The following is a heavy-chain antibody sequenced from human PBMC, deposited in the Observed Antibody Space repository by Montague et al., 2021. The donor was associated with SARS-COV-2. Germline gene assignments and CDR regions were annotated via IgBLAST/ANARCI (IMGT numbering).Heavy chain of an antibody. V-gene: IGHV4-34*01. Sequence: STNYNPSLKSRVTISVDTSKNQFSLKLSSVTAADTAVYYCARVPFYYYYYMDVWGKGTTVTVSS. J-gene: IGHJ6*03. CDR2: ST. CDR3: ARVPFYYYYYMDV.